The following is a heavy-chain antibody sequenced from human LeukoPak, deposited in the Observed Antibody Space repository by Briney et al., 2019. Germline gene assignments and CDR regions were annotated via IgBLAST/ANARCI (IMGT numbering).Heavy chain of an antibody. CDR1: GFTVSSNY. CDR2: IYSGDST. Sequence: GGSLRLSCAASGFTVSSNYMSWVRQAPGKGLEWVSVIYSGDSTYYADSMKGRFTISRDNSKNTLYLQMNSLRAEDTAVYYCARVPPYSGSYSYYFDYWGQGTLVTVSS. D-gene: IGHD1-26*01. V-gene: IGHV3-53*05. J-gene: IGHJ4*02. CDR3: ARVPPYSGSYSYYFDY.